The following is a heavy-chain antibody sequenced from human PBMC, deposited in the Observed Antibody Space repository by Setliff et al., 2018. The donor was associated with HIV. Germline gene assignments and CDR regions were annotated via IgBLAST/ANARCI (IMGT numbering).Heavy chain of an antibody. V-gene: IGHV4-39*01. CDR2: IYHDGST. D-gene: IGHD2-21*02. CDR1: GGSITSTNFY. J-gene: IGHJ5*02. Sequence: SETLSLTCTVSGGSITSTNFYWGWVRQPPGKGLEWIGSIYHDGSTYYNPSLKSRLTISLDTSNNQFSVRLTSVTAADTAIYYCARHDCGGDCSINWFDPWGQGTLVTVSS. CDR3: ARHDCGGDCSINWFDP.